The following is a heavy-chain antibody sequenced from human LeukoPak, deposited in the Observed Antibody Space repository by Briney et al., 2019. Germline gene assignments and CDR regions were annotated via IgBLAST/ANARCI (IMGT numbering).Heavy chain of an antibody. V-gene: IGHV4-39*02. CDR1: GGSISSSSYY. CDR2: IYYSGNT. Sequence: SETLSLTCAVSGGSISSSSYYWGWIRQPPGKGLEWSGNIYYSGNTYYNPSLKSRVTISVDTSKNQFSLKLSSVTAADTAVYYCARETRKYWGGFDPWGQGTLVTVSS. D-gene: IGHD2/OR15-2a*01. J-gene: IGHJ5*02. CDR3: ARETRKYWGGFDP.